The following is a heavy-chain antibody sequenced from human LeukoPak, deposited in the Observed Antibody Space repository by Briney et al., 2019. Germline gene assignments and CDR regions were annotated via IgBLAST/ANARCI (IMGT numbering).Heavy chain of an antibody. V-gene: IGHV3-7*01. CDR3: ARGGTWDLDY. J-gene: IGHJ4*02. CDR1: RFTFSTYW. Sequence: PGGSLRLSCAASRFTFSTYWMTWVRQAPGKGLECVANIKPDGSEKYYVDSVEGRFTISRDNAKNSLYLQMNSLRAEDTALYYCARGGTWDLDYWGQGTLVTVSS. CDR2: IKPDGSEK. D-gene: IGHD1-1*01.